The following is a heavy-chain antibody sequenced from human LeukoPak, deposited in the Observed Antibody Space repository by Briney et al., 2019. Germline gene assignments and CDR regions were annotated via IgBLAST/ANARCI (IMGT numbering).Heavy chain of an antibody. CDR3: AKDRGASSGWDFDY. CDR1: GFTVSSNY. Sequence: GGSLRLSCAASGFTVSSNYMSWVRQAPGKGLEWVSVIYSGGSTYYADSVKGRFTISRDNSKNTLYLQMNSLRAEDTAVYYCAKDRGASSGWDFDYWGQGTLVTVSS. J-gene: IGHJ4*02. D-gene: IGHD6-19*01. CDR2: IYSGGST. V-gene: IGHV3-66*01.